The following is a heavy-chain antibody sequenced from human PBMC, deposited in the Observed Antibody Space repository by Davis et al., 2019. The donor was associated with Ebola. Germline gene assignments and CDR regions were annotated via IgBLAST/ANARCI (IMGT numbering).Heavy chain of an antibody. CDR3: ARRIARGYFDT. CDR2: IKQDGSAK. V-gene: IGHV3-7*03. CDR1: GFTFSTYW. J-gene: IGHJ2*01. Sequence: GGSLRLSCAASGFTFSTYWMSWVRQAPGKGLEWVANIKQDGSAKYYVDSVKGRFTISRDNAKNSLQLQMNSLRAEDTAVYYCARRIARGYFDTWGRGILVTVSS. D-gene: IGHD1-26*01.